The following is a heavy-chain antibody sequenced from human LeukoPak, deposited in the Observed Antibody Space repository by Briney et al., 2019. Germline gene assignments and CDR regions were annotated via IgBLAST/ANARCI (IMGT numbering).Heavy chain of an antibody. CDR1: GGTFSSYA. V-gene: IGHV1-69*13. CDR2: IIPIFGTA. Sequence: GASVKVSCKASGGTFSSYAISWVRQATGQGLEWMGGIIPIFGTANYAQKFQGRVTITADESTSTAYMELSSLRSEDTAVYYCARDRLLTGEGYYFDYWGQGTLVTVSS. D-gene: IGHD7-27*01. CDR3: ARDRLLTGEGYYFDY. J-gene: IGHJ4*02.